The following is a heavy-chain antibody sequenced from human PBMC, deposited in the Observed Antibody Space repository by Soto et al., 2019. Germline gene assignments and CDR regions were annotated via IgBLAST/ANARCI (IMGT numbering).Heavy chain of an antibody. CDR2: ISGSGGST. D-gene: IGHD3-10*01. CDR3: AKDLGFGELDVVNFDY. Sequence: GGSLRLSCAASGFTFSSYAMSWVRQAPGKGLEWVSAISGSGGSTYYADSVKGRFTISRDNSKNTLYLQMNSLRAEDTAVYYCAKDLGFGELDVVNFDYWGQGTLVTVSS. V-gene: IGHV3-23*01. J-gene: IGHJ4*02. CDR1: GFTFSSYA.